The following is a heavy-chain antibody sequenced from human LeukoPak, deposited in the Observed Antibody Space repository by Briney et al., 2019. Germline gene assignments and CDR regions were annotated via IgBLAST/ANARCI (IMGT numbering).Heavy chain of an antibody. Sequence: GGSLRLSCAASGFTFSSYAMSWVRQAPGKGLERVSAISGSGGSTYYADSVKGRFTISRDNSKNTLYLQMNSLRAEDTAVYYCARATYSGYDRSWYFDLWGRGTLVTVSS. CDR2: ISGSGGST. D-gene: IGHD5-12*01. J-gene: IGHJ2*01. V-gene: IGHV3-23*01. CDR3: ARATYSGYDRSWYFDL. CDR1: GFTFSSYA.